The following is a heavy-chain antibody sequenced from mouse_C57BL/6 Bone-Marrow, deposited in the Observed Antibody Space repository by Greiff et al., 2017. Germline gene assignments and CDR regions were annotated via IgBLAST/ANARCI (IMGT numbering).Heavy chain of an antibody. J-gene: IGHJ1*03. D-gene: IGHD1-1*01. CDR2: IYPGSGST. CDR3: ARGDGSSSYWYLDV. CDR1: GYTFTSYW. V-gene: IGHV1-55*01. Sequence: QVQLQQPGAELVKPGASVKMSCKASGYTFTSYWITWVKQRPGQGLEWIGDIYPGSGSTNYNEKFKSKATLTVDTSSSTAYMQLSSLTSEDSAVYCCARGDGSSSYWYLDVWGTGTTVTVSS.